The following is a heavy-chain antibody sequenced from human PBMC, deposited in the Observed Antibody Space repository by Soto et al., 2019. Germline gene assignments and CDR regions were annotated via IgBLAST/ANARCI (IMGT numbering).Heavy chain of an antibody. J-gene: IGHJ3*01. V-gene: IGHV4-31*03. D-gene: IGHD4-17*01. CDR3: ARGNYGGRLEV. CDR1: GGALRTGGHY. CDR2: IFFSGNT. Sequence: THSLTCPVAGGALRTGGHYWPWIPTHPGKGLEWIGKIFFSGNTHYNPALKSRLTFSVDTAKNQFSLRLTSVTAADASTYYCARGNYGGRLEVW.